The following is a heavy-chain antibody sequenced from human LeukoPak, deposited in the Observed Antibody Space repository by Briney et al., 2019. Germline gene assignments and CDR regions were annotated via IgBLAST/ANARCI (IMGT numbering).Heavy chain of an antibody. CDR1: GFTFSSYA. Sequence: GGSLRLSCAASGFTFSSYAMSWVRQAPGKGLEWVSAISGSGGSTYYADSVKGRFTISRDNSKNTLYLQMNSLRAEDTAVYYCAKGGGDYGGFFDGMDVWGQGTTVTVSS. CDR2: ISGSGGST. D-gene: IGHD4-23*01. V-gene: IGHV3-23*01. J-gene: IGHJ6*02. CDR3: AKGGGDYGGFFDGMDV.